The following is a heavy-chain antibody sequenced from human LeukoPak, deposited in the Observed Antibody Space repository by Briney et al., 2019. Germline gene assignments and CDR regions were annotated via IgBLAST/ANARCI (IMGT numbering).Heavy chain of an antibody. CDR3: ARDLRDGSFDY. V-gene: IGHV3-30*04. CDR1: GFTFSSYA. Sequence: GGSLRLSCAASGFTFSSYAMHWVRQAPGKGLEWVAVISYDGSNKYYADSVKGRFTISRDNSKNTLYLQMNSLRAEDTAVYYCARDLRDGSFDYWSQGTLVTVSS. J-gene: IGHJ4*02. D-gene: IGHD2-15*01. CDR2: ISYDGSNK.